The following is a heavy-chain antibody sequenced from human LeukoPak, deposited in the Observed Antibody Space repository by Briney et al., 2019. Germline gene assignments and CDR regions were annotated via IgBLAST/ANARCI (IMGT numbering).Heavy chain of an antibody. Sequence: PGGSLRLSCAASGFTFSSYAMSWVRQAPGKGLEWVSAISGSGGSTYYADSVKGRFTISRDNSKNTLYLQMNSLRAEDTAVYYCAKESGGNEDHLCYFDYWGQGTLVTVSS. J-gene: IGHJ4*02. CDR1: GFTFSSYA. D-gene: IGHD2-15*01. V-gene: IGHV3-23*01. CDR2: ISGSGGST. CDR3: AKESGGNEDHLCYFDY.